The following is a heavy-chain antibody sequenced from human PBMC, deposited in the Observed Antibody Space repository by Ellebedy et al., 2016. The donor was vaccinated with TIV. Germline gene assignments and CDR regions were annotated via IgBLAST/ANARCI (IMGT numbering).Heavy chain of an antibody. D-gene: IGHD3-10*01. CDR2: ISWNSGSI. CDR1: GFTFDDYA. J-gene: IGHJ4*02. Sequence: GGSLRLXCAASGFTFDDYAMHWVRQAPGKGLEWVSGISWNSGSIGYADSVKGRFTISRDNAKNSLYLQMNSLRAEDTALYYCAKDYGLWFGENDYFDYWGQGTLVTVSS. V-gene: IGHV3-9*01. CDR3: AKDYGLWFGENDYFDY.